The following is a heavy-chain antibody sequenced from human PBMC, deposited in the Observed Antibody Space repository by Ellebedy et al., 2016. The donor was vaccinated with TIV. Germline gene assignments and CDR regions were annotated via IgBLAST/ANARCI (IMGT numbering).Heavy chain of an antibody. CDR2: ISGSGGST. D-gene: IGHD4-17*01. V-gene: IGHV3-23*01. CDR3: AKDRLATTVTTLDY. J-gene: IGHJ4*02. CDR1: GFTFSSYA. Sequence: GESLKISXAASGFTFSSYAMSWVRQAPGKGLEWVSAISGSGGSTYYADSVKGRFTISRDNSKNTLYLQMNSLRAEDTAVYYCAKDRLATTVTTLDYWGQGTLVTVSS.